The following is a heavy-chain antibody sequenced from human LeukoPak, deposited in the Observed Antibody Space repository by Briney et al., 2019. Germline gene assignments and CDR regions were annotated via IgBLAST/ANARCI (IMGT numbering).Heavy chain of an antibody. Sequence: GGSLRLSCAASGFTFSSYWMHWVRQAPGKGLVWVSRINSDGSSTSYADSVKGRFTISRDNAKNTLYLQMNSLRAEETAVYYCAKPPYYYGSGSYYFHYYYYMDVWGKGTTVTVSS. CDR1: GFTFSSYW. D-gene: IGHD3-10*01. J-gene: IGHJ6*03. CDR2: INSDGSST. CDR3: AKPPYYYGSGSYYFHYYYYMDV. V-gene: IGHV3-74*01.